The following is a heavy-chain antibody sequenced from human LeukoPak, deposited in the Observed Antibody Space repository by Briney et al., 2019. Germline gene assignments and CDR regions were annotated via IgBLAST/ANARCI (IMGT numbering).Heavy chain of an antibody. D-gene: IGHD6-13*01. J-gene: IGHJ4*02. CDR3: ARATDISSWYLAY. V-gene: IGHV1-2*02. CDR1: GYTFTGYY. Sequence: ASVKVSCKASGYTFTGYYMHWVRQAPGQELEWMGWLSPNSGDTKFAQKFQGRVTMTRDTSISTAYMELNRLRSDDTAVYYCARATDISSWYLAYWGQGTLVTVSS. CDR2: LSPNSGDT.